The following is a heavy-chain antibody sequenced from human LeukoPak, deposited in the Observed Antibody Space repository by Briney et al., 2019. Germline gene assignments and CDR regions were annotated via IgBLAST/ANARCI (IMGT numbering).Heavy chain of an antibody. J-gene: IGHJ3*02. Sequence: PGGSLRLSCAVSGFSFTNFWMSWVRQAPGRGLEWVANIHPEGNEKYHVESVKGRFTISRDNTKNLLFLQMNGLRVEDTAVYYCARAEITFGGVIVSGNAFDIWGQGTMVTVSS. D-gene: IGHD3-16*02. CDR1: GFSFTNFW. V-gene: IGHV3-7*01. CDR3: ARAEITFGGVIVSGNAFDI. CDR2: IHPEGNEK.